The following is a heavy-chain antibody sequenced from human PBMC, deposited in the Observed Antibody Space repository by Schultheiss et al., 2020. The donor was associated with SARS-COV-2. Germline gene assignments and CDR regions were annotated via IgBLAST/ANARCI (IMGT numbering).Heavy chain of an antibody. V-gene: IGHV4-59*08. CDR2: IYYSGST. CDR3: ARLTGGIAVAGTDYMDV. J-gene: IGHJ6*03. D-gene: IGHD6-19*01. Sequence: SETLSITCTVSGGSISSYYWSWIRQPPGKGLEWIGYIYYSGSTNYNPSLKSRVTISVDTSKNQFSLKLSSVTAAVTAVYYCARLTGGIAVAGTDYMDVWSKGTTVTVAS. CDR1: GGSISSYY.